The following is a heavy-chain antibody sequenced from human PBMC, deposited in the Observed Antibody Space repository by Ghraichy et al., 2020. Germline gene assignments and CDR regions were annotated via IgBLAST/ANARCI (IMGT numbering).Heavy chain of an antibody. Sequence: SETLSLTCNVSGGSISSGYYSLNWIRQPPGKGLEWIGCIYHSGSTAYAPSLKSRVTISMDRSRSRFSLNLNSVTAADTAVYYCARDRYSNGKNDGFDVWGLGTMVTVSS. D-gene: IGHD6-19*01. CDR2: IYHSGST. CDR3: ARDRYSNGKNDGFDV. V-gene: IGHV4-30-2*01. J-gene: IGHJ3*01. CDR1: GGSISSGYYS.